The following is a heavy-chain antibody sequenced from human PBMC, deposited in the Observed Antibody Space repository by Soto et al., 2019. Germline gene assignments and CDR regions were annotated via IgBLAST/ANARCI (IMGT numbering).Heavy chain of an antibody. J-gene: IGHJ5*02. D-gene: IGHD2-2*01. CDR3: ARDRASVVPDDNLFEA. CDR1: GYTFTGYY. V-gene: IGHV1-2*02. CDR2: INPNSGGT. Sequence: ASVKVSCKASGYTFTGYYMHWVRQAPGQGLEWMRWINPNSGGTNYAQKFQGRVTMTRDTSISTAYMELSRLRSDDTAVYYCARDRASVVPDDNLFEAWGQGTLVTVSS.